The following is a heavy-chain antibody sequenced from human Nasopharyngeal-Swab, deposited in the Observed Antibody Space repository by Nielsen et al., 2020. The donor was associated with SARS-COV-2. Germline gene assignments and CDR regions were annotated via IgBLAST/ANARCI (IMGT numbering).Heavy chain of an antibody. CDR2: IYYSGST. D-gene: IGHD3-9*01. CDR1: GGSISSSSYY. J-gene: IGHJ4*02. CDR3: ARVRYDILTGYSFFDY. V-gene: IGHV4-39*07. Sequence: GSLRLSCTVSGGSISSSSYYWGWIRQPPGKGLEWIGSIYYSGSTYYNPSLKSRVTISVDTSKNQFSLKPSSVTAADTAVYYCARVRYDILTGYSFFDYWGQGTLVTVSS.